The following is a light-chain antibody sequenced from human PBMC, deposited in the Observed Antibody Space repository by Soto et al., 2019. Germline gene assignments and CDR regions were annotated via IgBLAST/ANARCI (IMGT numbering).Light chain of an antibody. CDR1: SSDVGGYNY. J-gene: IGLJ3*02. CDR2: EVS. V-gene: IGLV2-14*01. CDR3: ALYTSRNVDWV. Sequence: QSVLTQPASVSGSPGQSITISCTGTSSDVGGYNYVSWYQQHPGKAPKLMIYEVSNRPSGVSNRFSGSKSGNTASLTISGLQAEYEADYYCALYTSRNVDWVFAGGTKVTLL.